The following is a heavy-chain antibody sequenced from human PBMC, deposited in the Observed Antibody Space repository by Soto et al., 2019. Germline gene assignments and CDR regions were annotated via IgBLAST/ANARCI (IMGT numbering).Heavy chain of an antibody. V-gene: IGHV1-2*02. CDR1: GYTFTGYY. CDR3: ARGLIAAAGRWFDP. Sequence: ASVKVSCKASGYTFTGYYMHWVRQAPGQGLEWMGWINPNSGGTNYAQKFQGRVTMTRDTPISTAYMELSRLRSDDTAVYYCARGLIAAAGRWFDPWGQGTLVTVSS. D-gene: IGHD6-13*01. J-gene: IGHJ5*02. CDR2: INPNSGGT.